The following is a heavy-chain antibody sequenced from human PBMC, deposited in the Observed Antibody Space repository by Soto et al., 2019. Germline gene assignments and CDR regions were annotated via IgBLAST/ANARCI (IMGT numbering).Heavy chain of an antibody. CDR3: TRDSAFRRMIRYYYYSGMDV. Sequence: QLVQSGGGVKKPGTSVKVSCKTSGYTFTNYGLSWVRQAPGQGLEWMGWISVYNGNTNYAQKFQGRVTMTADTFTDTAHMELRSLRSDDTAVNYCTRDSAFRRMIRYYYYSGMDVWGQGTTVIISS. CDR1: GYTFTNYG. V-gene: IGHV1-18*01. J-gene: IGHJ6*02. CDR2: ISVYNGNT. D-gene: IGHD3-10*01.